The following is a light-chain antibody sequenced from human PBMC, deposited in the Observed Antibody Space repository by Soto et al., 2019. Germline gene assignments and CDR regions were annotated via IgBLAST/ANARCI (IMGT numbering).Light chain of an antibody. J-gene: IGKJ5*01. CDR3: QQYNSYST. Sequence: DIQRTQSPSTLSGSVGDRVTITGRASQSISNWLAWYQQKPGKAPNLLIYKASSLESGVPSRFSGSGSGTEFTLTIRSLQPDDFATYYCQQYNSYSTFGQGTRLEIK. CDR1: QSISNW. CDR2: KAS. V-gene: IGKV1-5*03.